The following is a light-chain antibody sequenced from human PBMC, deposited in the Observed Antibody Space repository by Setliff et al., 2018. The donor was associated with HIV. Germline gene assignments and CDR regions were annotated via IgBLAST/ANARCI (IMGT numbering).Light chain of an antibody. CDR3: SSHRSSSYV. J-gene: IGLJ1*01. CDR1: SSDVGRYNR. Sequence: QSALTQPPSVSGSPGQSVTISCTGTSSDVGRYNRVSWYQQPPGTAPKLIIYEVTNRPSGVPDRFSGSKSGSTASLTISGLQAEDEGDYYCSSHRSSSYVFGTGTKVTVL. CDR2: EVT. V-gene: IGLV2-18*02.